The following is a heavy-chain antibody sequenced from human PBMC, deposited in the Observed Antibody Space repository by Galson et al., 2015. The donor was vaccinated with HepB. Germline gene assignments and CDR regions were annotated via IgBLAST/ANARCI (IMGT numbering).Heavy chain of an antibody. CDR3: ARLRARAYCGGDCQYTSAFDI. V-gene: IGHV1-69*13. J-gene: IGHJ3*02. CDR1: GGTFSSYA. CDR2: IIPIFGTA. Sequence: SVKVSCKASGGTFSSYAISWVRQAPGQGLEWMGGIIPIFGTANYAQKFQGRVTITADESTSTAYMELSSLRSEDTAVYYCARLRARAYCGGDCQYTSAFDIWGQGTMVTVSS. D-gene: IGHD2-21*02.